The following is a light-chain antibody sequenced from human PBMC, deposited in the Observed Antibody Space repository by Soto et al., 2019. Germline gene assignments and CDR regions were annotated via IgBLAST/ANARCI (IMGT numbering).Light chain of an antibody. Sequence: EIVMTQSPATLSASPGERATLSCRASQSVSSYLAWYQQKPGQAPRLLIYDASDRATGIPARFSGRGSGTDFPLPICLLQSEDVAVYYCRQYNNWPWTFGQGTKVDIK. J-gene: IGKJ1*01. V-gene: IGKV3D-15*03. CDR3: RQYNNWPWT. CDR1: QSVSSY. CDR2: DAS.